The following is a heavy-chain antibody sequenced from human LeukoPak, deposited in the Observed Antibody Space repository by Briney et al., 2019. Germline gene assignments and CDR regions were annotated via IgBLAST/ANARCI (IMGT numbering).Heavy chain of an antibody. D-gene: IGHD1-26*01. CDR2: INSDGTGT. Sequence: GGSLRLSCAASGLTFSTYWMDWVRQAPGKGLVWVSHINSDGTGTTYADSVKGRFTISRDNAKNTLYLQMNTLRAEDTAVYYCARGGQGGVFDIWGQGTMVTVSS. CDR3: ARGGQGGVFDI. V-gene: IGHV3-74*01. CDR1: GLTFSTYW. J-gene: IGHJ3*02.